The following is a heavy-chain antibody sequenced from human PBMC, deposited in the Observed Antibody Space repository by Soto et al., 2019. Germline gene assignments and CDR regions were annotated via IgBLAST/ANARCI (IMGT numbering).Heavy chain of an antibody. D-gene: IGHD2-15*01. CDR2: IYSGGST. V-gene: IGHV3-53*05. CDR3: AHRGYCSGGSCYVGMVPTSPHNNWFDP. J-gene: IGHJ5*02. CDR1: GFTVSTKY. Sequence: PGGSLRLSCAASGFTVSTKYMSWVRQAPGKGLEWVSVIYSGGSTFYADSVRGRFTITKDTSKNQVVLTMTNMDPVDTATYYCAHRGYCSGGSCYVGMVPTSPHNNWFDPWGQGTLVTVSS.